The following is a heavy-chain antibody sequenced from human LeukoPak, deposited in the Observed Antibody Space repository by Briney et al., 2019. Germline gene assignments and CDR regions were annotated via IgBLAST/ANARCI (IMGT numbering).Heavy chain of an antibody. CDR1: GFTFSSYE. V-gene: IGHV3-48*03. D-gene: IGHD3-9*01. J-gene: IGHJ4*02. CDR3: AKVGHYDILTGREVRYSYYFDY. Sequence: GGSLRLSCAASGFTFSSYEMNWVRQAPGKGLEWVSYISSSGSTIYYADSVKGRFTISRDNAKNSLYLQMNSLRAEDTALYYCAKVGHYDILTGREVRYSYYFDYWGQGTLVTVSS. CDR2: ISSSGSTI.